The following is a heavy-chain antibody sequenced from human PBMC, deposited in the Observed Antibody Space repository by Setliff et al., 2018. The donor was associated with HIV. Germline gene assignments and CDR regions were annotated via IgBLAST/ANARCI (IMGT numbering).Heavy chain of an antibody. CDR3: ARHAFNGGWFGELLLPYFDN. CDR2: ISHSGIT. D-gene: IGHD3-10*01. CDR1: GGSFSGYY. J-gene: IGHJ4*02. Sequence: SETLSLTCAVYGGSFSGYYWSWIRQPPGKGLEWIGYISHSGITYYNPSLKSRVTISVDTSKNHFSLRLSSVTAADTAVYYCARHAFNGGWFGELLLPYFDNWGQGTLVTVSS. V-gene: IGHV4-34*01.